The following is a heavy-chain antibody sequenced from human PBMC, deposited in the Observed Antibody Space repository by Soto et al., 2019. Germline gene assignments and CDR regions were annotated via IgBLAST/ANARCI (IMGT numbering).Heavy chain of an antibody. CDR3: ARLYCSTSTCDSWFDP. CDR1: GYTFTTFW. J-gene: IGHJ5*02. CDR2: IDPRDSYT. D-gene: IGHD2-2*01. V-gene: IGHV5-10-1*01. Sequence: GESLNISWTGFGYTFTTFWISCVRQMPGRGLEWMGRIDPRDSYTKYSPSFEGHVTISADKSTRTAYLQWGSLKASDTAMYYCARLYCSTSTCDSWFDPSGQGTLVTVSS.